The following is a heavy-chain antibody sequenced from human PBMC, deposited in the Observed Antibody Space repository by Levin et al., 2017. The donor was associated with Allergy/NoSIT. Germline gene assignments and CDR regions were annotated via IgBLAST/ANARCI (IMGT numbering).Heavy chain of an antibody. CDR3: ARDLTPNISPYYYYYMDV. CDR1: GFTFSDYY. D-gene: IGHD2/OR15-2a*01. V-gene: IGHV3-11*01. Sequence: GESLKISCAASGFTFSDYYMSWIRQAPGKGLEWVSYISSSGSTIYYADSVKGRFTISRDNAKNSLYLQMNSLRAEDTAVYYCARDLTPNISPYYYYYMDVWGKGTTVTVSS. J-gene: IGHJ6*03. CDR2: ISSSGSTI.